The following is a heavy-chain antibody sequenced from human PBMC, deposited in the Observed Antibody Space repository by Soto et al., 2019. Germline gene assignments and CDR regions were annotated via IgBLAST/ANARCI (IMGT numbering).Heavy chain of an antibody. J-gene: IGHJ6*03. V-gene: IGHV1-18*01. CDR1: GYTFTSYG. D-gene: IGHD3-3*01. CDR2: ISAYNGNT. CDR3: ARAFSLRFLELLLNGNYYYYYMDV. Sequence: ASVKVSCKASGYTFTSYGISWVRQAPGQGLEWMGWISAYNGNTNYAQKLQGRVTMTTDTSTSTAYMELRSLRSDDTAVYYCARAFSLRFLELLLNGNYYYYYMDVWGKGTTVTVSS.